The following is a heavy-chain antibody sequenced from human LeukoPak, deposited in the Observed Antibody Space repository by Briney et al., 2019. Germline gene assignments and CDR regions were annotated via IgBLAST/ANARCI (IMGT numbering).Heavy chain of an antibody. CDR2: IHDTGST. D-gene: IGHD2-2*01. Sequence: PSETLSLTCSVSGGSLSSHYWSWIRQPPGEGLELIGHIHDTGSTFYNPSLRGRVTISLDTSNNQFSLKLTSMTAADTAVYYCARLSSGCSTSSCYLTYWGQGTLVTVS. V-gene: IGHV4-59*11. CDR3: ARLSSGCSTSSCYLTY. CDR1: GGSLSSHY. J-gene: IGHJ4*02.